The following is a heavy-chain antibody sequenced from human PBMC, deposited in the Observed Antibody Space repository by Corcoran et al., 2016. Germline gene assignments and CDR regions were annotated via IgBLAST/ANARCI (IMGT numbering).Heavy chain of an antibody. CDR3: ARWKQLWVDY. J-gene: IGHJ4*02. CDR2: IYYSGST. D-gene: IGHD5-18*01. Sequence: QLQLQESGPGLVKPSETLSLTCTVSGGSISSSSYYWGWIRQPPGKGLEWIGSIYYSGSTYYNPSLKSRVTISVDTSKNQFSLKLSSVTAADPAVYYCARWKQLWVDYWGQGTLVTVSS. CDR1: GGSISSSSYY. V-gene: IGHV4-39*07.